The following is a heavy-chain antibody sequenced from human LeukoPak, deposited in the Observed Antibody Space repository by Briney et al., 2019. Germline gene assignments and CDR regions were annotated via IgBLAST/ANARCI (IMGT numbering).Heavy chain of an antibody. CDR1: GGSISSYY. CDR3: AGGGYDPHYYYYGMDV. Sequence: ASETLSLTCTVSGGSISSYYWSWIRQSPGKGLEWIGYIYYSGSTNYNPSLKSRVTISVDTSKNQFSLKLSSVTAADTAVYYCAGGGYDPHYYYYGMDVWGQGTTVTVSS. D-gene: IGHD2-15*01. V-gene: IGHV4-59*08. J-gene: IGHJ6*02. CDR2: IYYSGST.